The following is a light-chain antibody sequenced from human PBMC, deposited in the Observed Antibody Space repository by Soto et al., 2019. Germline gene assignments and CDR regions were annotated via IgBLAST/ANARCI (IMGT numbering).Light chain of an antibody. V-gene: IGLV2-14*01. CDR2: EVS. Sequence: QPALTQPASVSGSPGQSITISCTGSSSDIGPYNYVSWFQQYPGKAPKLIISEVSNRPSGVSNRFSGSKSGTAASLTISGLQTEDEADYFCFSFTTDWTHVFGTGTKLTVL. J-gene: IGLJ1*01. CDR1: SSDIGPYNY. CDR3: FSFTTDWTHV.